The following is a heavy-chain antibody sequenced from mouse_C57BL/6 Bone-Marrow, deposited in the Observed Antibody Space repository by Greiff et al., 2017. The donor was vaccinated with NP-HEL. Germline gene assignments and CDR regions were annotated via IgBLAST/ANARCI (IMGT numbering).Heavy chain of an antibody. Sequence: EVMLVESGGGLVKPGGSLKLSCAASGFTFSDYGMHWVRQAPEKGLEWVAYISSGSSTIYYADTVKGRFTISRDNAKNTLFLQMTSLRSEDTAMYYCARSYDHDVGRDYWGQGTTLTVSS. V-gene: IGHV5-17*01. CDR2: ISSGSSTI. J-gene: IGHJ2*01. D-gene: IGHD2-4*01. CDR1: GFTFSDYG. CDR3: ARSYDHDVGRDY.